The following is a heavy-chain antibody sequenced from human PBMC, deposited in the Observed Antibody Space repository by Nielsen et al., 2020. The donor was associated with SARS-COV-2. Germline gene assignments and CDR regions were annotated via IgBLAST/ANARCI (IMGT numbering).Heavy chain of an antibody. Sequence: SVKVSCKASGGTFSNYAINWVRQAPGQGLEWMGGIIPVFGTANYAQKFQGRVTITADGSTSTAYMELSSLRSEDTAVYYCAREESGPYSSGSFDYWGQGTLVTVSS. V-gene: IGHV1-69*13. D-gene: IGHD6-19*01. CDR1: GGTFSNYA. CDR2: IIPVFGTA. J-gene: IGHJ4*02. CDR3: AREESGPYSSGSFDY.